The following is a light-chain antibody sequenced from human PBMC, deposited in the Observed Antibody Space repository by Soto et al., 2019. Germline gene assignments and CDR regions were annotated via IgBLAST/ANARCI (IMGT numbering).Light chain of an antibody. CDR3: QSYDSTLSGPV. V-gene: IGLV1-40*01. J-gene: IGLJ2*01. Sequence: QSALTQPPSVSGAPGQRVTISCTGSSSNIGAGYDVHWYQQRPGTAPKLLIFGNINRPSGVPDRFSGSKSGTSASLAITGLQAEDEGDYYCQSYDSTLSGPVFGGGTKVTAL. CDR2: GNI. CDR1: SSNIGAGYD.